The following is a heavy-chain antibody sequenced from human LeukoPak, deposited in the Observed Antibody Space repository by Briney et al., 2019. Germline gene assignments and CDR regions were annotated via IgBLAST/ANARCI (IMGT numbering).Heavy chain of an antibody. Sequence: ASVKVSCKASGYTFTGYYMHWVRQAPGQGLEWMGWINPNGGGTNYAQKFQGRVTMTRDTSISTAYMELSRLRSDDTAVYYCARVPIAVADRGFDYWGQGTLVTVSS. J-gene: IGHJ4*02. D-gene: IGHD6-19*01. CDR1: GYTFTGYY. CDR3: ARVPIAVADRGFDY. CDR2: INPNGGGT. V-gene: IGHV1-2*02.